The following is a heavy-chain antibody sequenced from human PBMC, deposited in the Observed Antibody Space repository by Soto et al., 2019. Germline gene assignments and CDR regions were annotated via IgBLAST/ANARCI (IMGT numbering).Heavy chain of an antibody. CDR3: SRQLRYFDWLSSLSDYNWFDP. J-gene: IGHJ5*02. Sequence: QLQLQESGPGLVKPSETLSLTCTVSGGSISSSSYYWGWIRQPPGKGLEWIGSIYYSGSTYYNPSLKSRVTISVDTSKNQFSLKLSSVTAADTAVYYCSRQLRYFDWLSSLSDYNWFDPWGQGTLVTVSS. CDR1: GGSISSSSYY. D-gene: IGHD3-9*01. V-gene: IGHV4-39*01. CDR2: IYYSGST.